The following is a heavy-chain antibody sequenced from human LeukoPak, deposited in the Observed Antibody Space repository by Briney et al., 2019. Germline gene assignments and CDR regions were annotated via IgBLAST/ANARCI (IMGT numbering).Heavy chain of an antibody. CDR3: ARSSYSSGWLY. J-gene: IGHJ4*02. V-gene: IGHV1-8*01. CDR2: MNPNSGNT. CDR1: GYTFTSYD. D-gene: IGHD6-19*01. Sequence: GASVKVSCKASGYTFTSYDINWVRQATGQGLEWMGWMNPNSGNTGYAQEFQGRVTMTRNTSISTAYMELSSLRSEDTAVYYCARSSYSSGWLYWGQGTLVTVSS.